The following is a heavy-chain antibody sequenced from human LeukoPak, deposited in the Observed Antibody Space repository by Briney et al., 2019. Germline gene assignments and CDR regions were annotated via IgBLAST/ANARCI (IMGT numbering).Heavy chain of an antibody. J-gene: IGHJ3*02. Sequence: GGSLRLSCAASGFTVSSNCMSWVRQAPGKGLEWVANIKQDGSEKYYVDSVKGRFTISRDNAKNSLYLQMNSLRAEDTAVYYCARSEFDIWGQGTMVTVSS. V-gene: IGHV3-7*01. CDR2: IKQDGSEK. CDR3: ARSEFDI. CDR1: GFTVSSNC.